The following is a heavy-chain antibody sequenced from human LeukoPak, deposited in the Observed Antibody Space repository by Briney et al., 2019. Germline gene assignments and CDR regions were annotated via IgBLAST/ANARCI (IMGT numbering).Heavy chain of an antibody. V-gene: IGHV4-38-2*02. Sequence: SETLSLTCTVSGYSISSDYYCGCIRQPPGKVLECIGSIYHSGSTYYNPSLKSRVTISVDTSKNQFSLKLSTVTAADAAVYYCARLMLSGSYYLYYYYYMDVWGKGTTVTISS. D-gene: IGHD1-26*01. CDR1: GYSISSDYY. CDR2: IYHSGST. J-gene: IGHJ6*03. CDR3: ARLMLSGSYYLYYYYYMDV.